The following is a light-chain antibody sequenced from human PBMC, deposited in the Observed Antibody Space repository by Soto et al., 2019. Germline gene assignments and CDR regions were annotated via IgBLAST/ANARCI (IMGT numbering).Light chain of an antibody. V-gene: IGKV3-11*01. CDR1: QSVSSC. CDR3: QQRSNWLTWT. J-gene: IGKJ1*01. Sequence: EIVLTQSPATLSLSPGERATLSCRASQSVSSCLAWYQQKPGQAPRLLIYDASNRATGIPARFSGSGSGTDFTLNISGLGPEDFAVYYCQQRSNWLTWTFGQGTKVEIK. CDR2: DAS.